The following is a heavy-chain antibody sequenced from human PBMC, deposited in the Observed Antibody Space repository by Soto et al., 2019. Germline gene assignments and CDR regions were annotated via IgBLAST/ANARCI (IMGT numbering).Heavy chain of an antibody. CDR2: IYHSGST. CDR3: ARDRTDDILTGYPLVDYYGMDV. D-gene: IGHD3-9*01. CDR1: GGSISSSNW. V-gene: IGHV4-4*02. J-gene: IGHJ6*02. Sequence: SETLSLTCAVSGGSISSSNWWSWVRQPPGKGLEWIGEIYHSGSTNYNPSLKSRVTISVDKSKNQFSLKLSAVTAADTAVYYCARDRTDDILTGYPLVDYYGMDVWGQGTTVTVSS.